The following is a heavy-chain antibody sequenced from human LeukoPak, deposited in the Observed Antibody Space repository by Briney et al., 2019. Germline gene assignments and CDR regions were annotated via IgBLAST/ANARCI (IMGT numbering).Heavy chain of an antibody. Sequence: GGSLRLSCAASGFTFSDYYMSWIRQAPGKGLEWVSYISSSGSTIYYADSVKGRFTISRDNAKNSLYLQMNSLRAEDTAVYYCARSYGSGTNYYYYYGMDVWGQGTTVIVSS. CDR3: ARSYGSGTNYYYYYGMDV. J-gene: IGHJ6*02. D-gene: IGHD3-10*01. V-gene: IGHV3-11*01. CDR2: ISSSGSTI. CDR1: GFTFSDYY.